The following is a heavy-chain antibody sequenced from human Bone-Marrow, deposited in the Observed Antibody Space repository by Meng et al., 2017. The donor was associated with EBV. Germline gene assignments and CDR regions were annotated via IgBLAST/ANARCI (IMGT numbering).Heavy chain of an antibody. CDR3: ARDNVDTAMVPH. J-gene: IGHJ4*02. CDR1: GGSVSSGSYY. D-gene: IGHD5-18*01. Sequence: QLLESGPGLVKPSETLSLSCTVSGGSVSSGSYYWSWIRQPPGKGLEWIGYIYYSGSTNYNPSLKSRVTISVDTSKNQFSLKLSSVTAADTAVYYCARDNVDTAMVPHWGQGTLVTVSS. V-gene: IGHV4-61*01. CDR2: IYYSGST.